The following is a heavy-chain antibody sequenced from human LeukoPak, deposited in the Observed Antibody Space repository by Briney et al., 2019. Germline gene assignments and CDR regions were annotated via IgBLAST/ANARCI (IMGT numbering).Heavy chain of an antibody. V-gene: IGHV3-74*01. J-gene: IGHJ6*02. Sequence: GGSLRLSCAASGFTFSSYAMSWVRQAPGKGLEWVSRINPDGSTTTYADSVKGRFTISRDNAKNTVYLQMNSLRAEDTAVYYCARDRAYYDSSGYYYYYYGMDVWGQGTTVTVSS. D-gene: IGHD3-22*01. CDR3: ARDRAYYDSSGYYYYYYGMDV. CDR1: GFTFSSYA. CDR2: INPDGSTT.